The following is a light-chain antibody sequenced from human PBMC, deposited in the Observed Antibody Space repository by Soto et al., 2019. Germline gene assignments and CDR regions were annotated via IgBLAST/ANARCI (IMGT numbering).Light chain of an antibody. CDR2: DVS. CDR1: SSDVGGYNY. CDR3: SSYTSTSTVV. V-gene: IGLV2-14*01. J-gene: IGLJ2*01. Sequence: QSVLTQPASVSGSPGQSITISCTGTSSDVGGYNYVSWYQQHPGKAPKLMIYDVSNRPSGVSNRFSGSKSGNTASLTLSGLRAEDEADYYCSSYTSTSTVVFGGGTKLTVL.